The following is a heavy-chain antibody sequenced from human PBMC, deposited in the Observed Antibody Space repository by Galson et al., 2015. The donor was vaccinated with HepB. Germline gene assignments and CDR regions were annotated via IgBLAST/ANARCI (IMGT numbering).Heavy chain of an antibody. CDR2: ISSSSSYI. V-gene: IGHV3-21*01. D-gene: IGHD4-17*01. CDR3: ARGGDYYNWSDP. J-gene: IGHJ5*02. CDR1: GFTFSSYS. Sequence: SLRLSCAASGFTFSSYSMNWVRQAPGKGLEWVSSISSSSSYIYYADSVKGRFTISRDNSKNALYLQMNSLRAEDTAVYYCARGGDYYNWSDPWGPGTLVAVSS.